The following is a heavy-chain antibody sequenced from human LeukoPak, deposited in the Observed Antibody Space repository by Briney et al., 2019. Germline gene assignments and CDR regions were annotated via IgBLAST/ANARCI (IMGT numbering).Heavy chain of an antibody. CDR1: GFTFSSYS. D-gene: IGHD4-17*01. V-gene: IGHV3-21*01. CDR2: ISSSSSYI. J-gene: IGHJ4*02. CDR3: ARSMTTVTTFDY. Sequence: GGPLRLSCAASGFTFSSYSMNWVRQAPGKGLEWASSISSSSSYIYYADSVKGRFTISRDNAKNSLYLQMNSLRAEDTAVYYCARSMTTVTTFDYWGQGTLVTVSS.